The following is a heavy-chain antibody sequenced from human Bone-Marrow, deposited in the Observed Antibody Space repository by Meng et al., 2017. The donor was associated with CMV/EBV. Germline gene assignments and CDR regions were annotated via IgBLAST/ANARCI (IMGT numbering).Heavy chain of an antibody. CDR2: MNPNSGNT. CDR1: GYTFTSYD. J-gene: IGHJ5*02. D-gene: IGHD2-2*02. V-gene: IGHV1-8*03. Sequence: ASVKVSCKASGYTFTSYDINWVRQATGQGLEWMGWMNPNSGNTGYAQKFQGRVTITRNTSISTAYMELSSLRSEDTAVYYCARRVPAAIRSGVVWFDPWGQGTLVPVSS. CDR3: ARRVPAAIRSGVVWFDP.